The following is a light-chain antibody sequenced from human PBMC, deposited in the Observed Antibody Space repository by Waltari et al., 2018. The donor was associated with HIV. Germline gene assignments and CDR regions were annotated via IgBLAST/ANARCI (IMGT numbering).Light chain of an antibody. CDR2: RAG. CDR3: QSTFGTGTRI. CDR1: LADRL. V-gene: IGLV3-25*03. J-gene: IGLJ2*01. Sequence: SYELTQPPSVSVSPGQTARITCSGLADRLGAWYQVKPGPAPSRVIFRAGQRPAWIPERFFGSRAGTRLTLTITGVQDDDEAEYVCQSTFGTGTRIFGAGTFLTVL.